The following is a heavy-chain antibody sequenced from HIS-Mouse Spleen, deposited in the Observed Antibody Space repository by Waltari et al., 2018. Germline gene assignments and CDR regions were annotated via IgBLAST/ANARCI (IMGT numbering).Heavy chain of an antibody. D-gene: IGHD2-8*01. J-gene: IGHJ4*02. V-gene: IGHV3-33*06. CDR2: LWYDGSNK. Sequence: QVQLVESGGGVVQPGRSLRLSCAASGFTFSSSAMHWVRRAPGKGLEWVAVLWYDGSNKYYADSWKGRFTISRDNSKNTLYLQMNSLRAEDTAVYYCAKGGLMVYAIGDYWGQGTLVTVSS. CDR1: GFTFSSSA. CDR3: AKGGLMVYAIGDY.